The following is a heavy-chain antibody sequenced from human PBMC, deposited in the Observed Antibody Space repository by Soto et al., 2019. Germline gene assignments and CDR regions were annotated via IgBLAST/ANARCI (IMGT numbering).Heavy chain of an antibody. CDR3: ARLLLSRVDFDP. V-gene: IGHV5-10-1*01. J-gene: IGHJ5*02. CDR1: GYSFTSYW. CDR2: IDPSDSYT. Sequence: HGESLKISCKGSGYSFTSYWISWVRQMPVKGLEWMGRIDPSDSYTNYSPSFQGHVTISADKSISTAYLQWSSLKASDTAMYYCARLLLSRVDFDPWGQGTLVTVSS. D-gene: IGHD3-16*02.